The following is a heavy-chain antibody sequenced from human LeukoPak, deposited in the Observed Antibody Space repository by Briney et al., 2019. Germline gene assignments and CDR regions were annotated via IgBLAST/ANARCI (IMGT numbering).Heavy chain of an antibody. V-gene: IGHV1-24*01. D-gene: IGHD6-13*01. CDR3: ATVAGYSSSWYRGQYYYGMDV. CDR2: FDSEDGET. Sequence: ASVKVSCKVSGYTLTELSMHWVRQAPGKGLEGMGGFDSEDGETIYAQEFQGRVTMTEDTSTDTAYMELSSLRSEDTAVYYCATVAGYSSSWYRGQYYYGMDVWGQGTTVTVSS. CDR1: GYTLTELS. J-gene: IGHJ6*02.